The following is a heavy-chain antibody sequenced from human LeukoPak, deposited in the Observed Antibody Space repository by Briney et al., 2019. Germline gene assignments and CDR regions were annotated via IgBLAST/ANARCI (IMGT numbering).Heavy chain of an antibody. CDR3: ARMTTGHDY. J-gene: IGHJ4*02. Sequence: KPSETLSLTCGVSGTAFTSYYWSWIRQTPGKGLEWIGEVNHSGYTNMNPSLKCRVTISVDTSKNQFSLMMTSVTAADTAVYFCARMTTGHDYWGQGTLVTVFS. D-gene: IGHD4-17*01. V-gene: IGHV4-34*01. CDR2: VNHSGYT. CDR1: GTAFTSYY.